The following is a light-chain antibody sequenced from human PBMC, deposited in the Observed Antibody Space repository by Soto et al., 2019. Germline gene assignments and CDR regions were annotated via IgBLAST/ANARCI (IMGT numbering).Light chain of an antibody. CDR2: EVS. Sequence: QSALTQPPSASESPGQSVTISCTGVSGDVGGYTYVSWYQQYPGKAPKLLIYEVSKRPQGVPDRFTGSKSDNTASLTVSGLQPDDEAHYYCSSSGGSNGFVVFGGGTKLTVL. CDR1: SGDVGGYTY. J-gene: IGLJ2*01. CDR3: SSSGGSNGFVV. V-gene: IGLV2-8*01.